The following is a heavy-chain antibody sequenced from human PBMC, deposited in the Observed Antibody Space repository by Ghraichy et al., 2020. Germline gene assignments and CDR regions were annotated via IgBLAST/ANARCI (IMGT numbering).Heavy chain of an antibody. J-gene: IGHJ6*02. Sequence: SETLSLTCTVSGGSISSGGYYWSWIRQHPGKGLEWIGYIYYSGSTYYNPSLKSRVTISVDTSKNQFSLKLSSVTAADTAVYYCARDRWGAVTMGYYYYGMDVWGQGTTVTVSS. D-gene: IGHD4-17*01. CDR3: ARDRWGAVTMGYYYYGMDV. V-gene: IGHV4-31*03. CDR2: IYYSGST. CDR1: GGSISSGGYY.